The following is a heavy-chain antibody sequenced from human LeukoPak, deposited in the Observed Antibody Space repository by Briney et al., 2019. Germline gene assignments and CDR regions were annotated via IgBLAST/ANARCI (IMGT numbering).Heavy chain of an antibody. J-gene: IGHJ5*02. CDR1: GFTFSDYY. D-gene: IGHD2-2*01. Sequence: PGGSLRLSSAASGFTFSDYYMSWIRQAPGKGLEWVSYISSSSSYTNYADSVKGRFTISRDHAKNSLYLQMNSLRAEDTAVYYCARDPSYCSSTSCYGQYNWFDPWGQGTLVTVSS. CDR2: ISSSSSYT. V-gene: IGHV3-11*06. CDR3: ARDPSYCSSTSCYGQYNWFDP.